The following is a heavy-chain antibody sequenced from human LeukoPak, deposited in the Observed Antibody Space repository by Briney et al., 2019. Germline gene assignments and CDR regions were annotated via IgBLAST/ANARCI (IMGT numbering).Heavy chain of an antibody. CDR2: IYYSGST. CDR3: ARNYYYYYMDV. V-gene: IGHV4-59*01. CDR1: GGSISSYY. Sequence: SETLSLNCTVSGGSISSYYWSWIRQPPGKGLEWIGYIYYSGSTNYNPSLKSRVTISVDTSKNQLSLKLNSVTAADTAVYYCARNYYYYYMDVWGKGTTVTISS. J-gene: IGHJ6*03.